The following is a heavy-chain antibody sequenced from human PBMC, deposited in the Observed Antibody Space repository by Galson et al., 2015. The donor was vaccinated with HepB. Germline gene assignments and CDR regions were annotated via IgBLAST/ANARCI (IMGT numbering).Heavy chain of an antibody. D-gene: IGHD3-10*01. CDR3: AKGYFGSGIANGFDI. J-gene: IGHJ3*02. CDR1: GFNFDDYA. CDR2: SSWNSGNI. Sequence: SLRLSCAASGFNFDDYAMHWVRQGPGKGLEWVSGSSWNSGNIAYADSVKGRFTISRDNAKNSLYLQMNSLRVEDTALYYCAKGYFGSGIANGFDIWGRGTMVTVSS. V-gene: IGHV3-9*01.